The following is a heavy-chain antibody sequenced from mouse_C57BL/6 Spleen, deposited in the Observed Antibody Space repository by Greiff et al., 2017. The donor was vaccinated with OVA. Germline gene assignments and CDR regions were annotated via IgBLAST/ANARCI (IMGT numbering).Heavy chain of an antibody. J-gene: IGHJ3*01. CDR2: ISDGGSYT. Sequence: DVQLVESGGGLVKPGGSLKLSCAASGFTFSSYAMSWVRQTPEKRLEWVATISDGGSYTYYPDNVKGRFTISRDNAKNNLYLQMSHLKSEDTAMYYCARDGYYSNSAWFAYWPRDSGHCLC. D-gene: IGHD2-5*01. CDR3: ARDGYYSNSAWFAY. V-gene: IGHV5-4*01. CDR1: GFTFSSYA.